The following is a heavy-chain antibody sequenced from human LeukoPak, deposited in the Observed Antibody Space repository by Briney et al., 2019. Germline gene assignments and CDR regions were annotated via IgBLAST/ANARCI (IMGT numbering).Heavy chain of an antibody. J-gene: IGHJ4*02. CDR3: ARQMYYYGSGSYALDH. Sequence: SETLSLTCTVSGDSISDFYWSWIRQSPGKGLEWIGYNYNSGSTNYNPSLKSRVTISLDTSKKQFSLKLTSVTAVDTAVYYCARQMYYYGSGSYALDHWGQGTLVTVSS. D-gene: IGHD3-10*01. CDR1: GDSISDFY. V-gene: IGHV4-59*01. CDR2: NYNSGST.